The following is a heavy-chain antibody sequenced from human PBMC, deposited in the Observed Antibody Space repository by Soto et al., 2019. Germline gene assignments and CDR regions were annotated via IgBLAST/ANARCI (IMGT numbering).Heavy chain of an antibody. CDR1: GGSISGYY. Sequence: QVQLQESGPGLVKPSETLSLTCTVSGGSISGYYWSWIRQPPGKGVEWIGYIYYSGSTNYNPSLESRVTISVDTSKNQSSLKLSSVTAADTAVYYCARYNPRELFAFDIWGQGTMVTVSS. J-gene: IGHJ3*02. CDR2: IYYSGST. V-gene: IGHV4-59*01. D-gene: IGHD1-7*01. CDR3: ARYNPRELFAFDI.